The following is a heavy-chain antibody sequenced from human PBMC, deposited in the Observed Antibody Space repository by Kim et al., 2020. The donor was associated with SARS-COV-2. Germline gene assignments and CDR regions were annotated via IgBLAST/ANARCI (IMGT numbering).Heavy chain of an antibody. CDR1: GGSISISNYY. V-gene: IGHV4-39*01. Sequence: SETLSLTCTVSGGSISISNYYWGWIRQPPGTGLEWIGSIYYSGSTYYNPSLKSRVTISVDTSKNQFSLRVNSVTAADRAVYYCASHHSAAAGPLFDYWGQGNLVTVSS. CDR2: IYYSGST. D-gene: IGHD6-13*01. J-gene: IGHJ4*02. CDR3: ASHHSAAAGPLFDY.